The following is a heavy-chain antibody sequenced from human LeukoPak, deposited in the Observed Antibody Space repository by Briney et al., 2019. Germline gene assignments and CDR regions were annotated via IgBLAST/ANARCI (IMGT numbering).Heavy chain of an antibody. V-gene: IGHV4-30-2*01. D-gene: IGHD6-13*01. J-gene: IGHJ4*02. CDR1: GDSISNGGYY. Sequence: PSQTLSLTCSVSGDSISNGGYYWGWIRQPPGKGLEWIGYMSHSGNTYYNPSLTSRVIISVDRSKNQFSLKLSSVTAADTAVYYCARHPRIAAAGPTIDDYWGQGTLVTVSS. CDR2: MSHSGNT. CDR3: ARHPRIAAAGPTIDDY.